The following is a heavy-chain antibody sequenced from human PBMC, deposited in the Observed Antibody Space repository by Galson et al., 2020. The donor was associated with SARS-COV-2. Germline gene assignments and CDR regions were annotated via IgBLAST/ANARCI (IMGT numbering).Heavy chain of an antibody. CDR2: MFYSGDS. CDR1: GDSISSYY. V-gene: IGHV4-59*01. CDR3: ARFRGHCTVGTSCFTFDY. Sequence: ETSETLSLTCTVSGDSISSYYWSWIRQPPGKGLEWIGYMFYSGDSNYNPSLKSRVTISVDTSKNQFSLHLTSVTAADTAVYSCARFRGHCTVGTSCFTFDYWGQGIPVTVSS. D-gene: IGHD2-8*02. J-gene: IGHJ4*02.